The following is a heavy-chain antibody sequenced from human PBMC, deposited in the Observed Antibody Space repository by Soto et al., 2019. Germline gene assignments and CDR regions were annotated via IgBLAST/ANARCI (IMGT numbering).Heavy chain of an antibody. V-gene: IGHV1-3*05. CDR2: INAGNGNT. CDR3: AGAVAVPADFDY. Sequence: QVQLVQSGAEEKKPGASVKVSCKASGYTFTSYAMHWVRQAPGQRLEGMGWINAGNGNTKYSQKLQGRVTITRGTSASTAYMELSSLRSEDTAVYYCAGAVAVPADFDYWGQGTLVTVSS. J-gene: IGHJ4*02. D-gene: IGHD6-19*01. CDR1: GYTFTSYA.